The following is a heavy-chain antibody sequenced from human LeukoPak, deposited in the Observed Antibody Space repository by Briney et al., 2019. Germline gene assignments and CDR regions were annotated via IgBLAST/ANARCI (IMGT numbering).Heavy chain of an antibody. V-gene: IGHV3-66*01. J-gene: IGHJ4*02. Sequence: PGGSLRLSCAASGFTVSSNHMTWVRQAPGKGLECVSFLNRDGSTYYADSVKGRFTISRDNSKNTLYLQMNNLRAEDTAVYYCAKERAGVRSSSWFDYWGQGTLVTVSS. D-gene: IGHD6-13*01. CDR2: LNRDGST. CDR1: GFTVSSNH. CDR3: AKERAGVRSSSWFDY.